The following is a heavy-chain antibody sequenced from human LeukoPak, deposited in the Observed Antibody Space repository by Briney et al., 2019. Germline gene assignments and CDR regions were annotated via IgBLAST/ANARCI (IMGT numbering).Heavy chain of an antibody. V-gene: IGHV3-23*01. CDR2: ISGSGGST. Sequence: GGSLRLSCAASGFTFSSYAMSWVRPAPGEGLEWVSAISGSGGSTYYADSVKGRFTISRDNSKNTLYLQMNSLRAEDTAVYYCAKEDYYDSSGYGTFDYWGQGTLVTVSS. CDR3: AKEDYYDSSGYGTFDY. J-gene: IGHJ4*02. D-gene: IGHD3-22*01. CDR1: GFTFSSYA.